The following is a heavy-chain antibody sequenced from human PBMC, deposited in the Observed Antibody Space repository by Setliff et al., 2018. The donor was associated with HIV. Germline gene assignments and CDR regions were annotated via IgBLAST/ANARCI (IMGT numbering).Heavy chain of an antibody. CDR2: IDPSDSYT. Sequence: PGESLKISCKGSGYSFTTNWIGWVRQMPGKGLEWMGRIDPSDSYTNYNPSFQGHVTISADRSISTVYLQWSSLKASDTAIYYCARLYSGYYTSFDYWGQGTLVTVSS. V-gene: IGHV5-10-1*01. D-gene: IGHD3-3*01. CDR1: GYSFTTNW. J-gene: IGHJ4*02. CDR3: ARLYSGYYTSFDY.